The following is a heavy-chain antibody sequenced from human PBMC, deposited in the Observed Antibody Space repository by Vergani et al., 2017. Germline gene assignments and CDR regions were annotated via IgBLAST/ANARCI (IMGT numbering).Heavy chain of an antibody. V-gene: IGHV4-34*01. CDR3: ASIARAPTRRNPTPDY. CDR2: VNHGGST. Sequence: QVQLQEWGAGLLKTSETLSLTCGVSGGSCSDYYWSWIRQAPGMGLEWIGEVNHGGSTNYTPSLKSRVSISVDTSKNQFSLQLTSVTAADSALYFCASIARAPTRRNPTPDYWGQGILVTVSS. D-gene: IGHD3-16*02. J-gene: IGHJ4*02. CDR1: GGSCSDYY.